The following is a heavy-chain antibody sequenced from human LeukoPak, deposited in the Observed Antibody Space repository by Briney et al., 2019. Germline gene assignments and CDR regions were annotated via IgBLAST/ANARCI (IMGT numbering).Heavy chain of an antibody. J-gene: IGHJ4*02. V-gene: IGHV3-23*01. CDR1: GFTFSSYA. CDR2: ISGSGGST. Sequence: GGSLRLSCAASGFTFSSYAMSWVRQAPGKGLEWVSAISGSGGSTYYADSVKGRFTISRDNSKNTLYLQMNSLRAEDTAVYYCAKGASWYNWNYSPFDYWGQGTLVTVSS. D-gene: IGHD1-7*01. CDR3: AKGASWYNWNYSPFDY.